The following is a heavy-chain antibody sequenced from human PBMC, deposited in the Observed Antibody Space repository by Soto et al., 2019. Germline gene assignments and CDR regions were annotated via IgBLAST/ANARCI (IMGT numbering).Heavy chain of an antibody. J-gene: IGHJ5*02. V-gene: IGHV3-30-3*01. Sequence: GWSLRLSCTASGSTFPNYPMHWVRQAPDKGLEWVAVISHDGVTKNSADSVKGRFTISRDNSRNTLYLQMNSLRIEDTAMYYCVRGGYSSSWERLDPWGQGTLVTVSS. CDR3: VRGGYSSSWERLDP. CDR1: GSTFPNYP. D-gene: IGHD4-4*01. CDR2: ISHDGVTK.